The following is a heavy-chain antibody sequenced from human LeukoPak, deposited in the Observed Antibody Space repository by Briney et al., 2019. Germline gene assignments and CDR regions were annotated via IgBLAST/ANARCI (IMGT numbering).Heavy chain of an antibody. Sequence: GESLKISCKGSGYSFSTYRISWVRPMPGKGLEWMGKIDPSDFYTDYSPSFQGHVTISADTSINTAFLEWSSLKTSDTAIYYCASSIAAAGIGQNTFDIWGQGTVVAVSS. CDR3: ASSIAAAGIGQNTFDI. D-gene: IGHD6-13*01. CDR1: GYSFSTYR. V-gene: IGHV5-10-1*01. CDR2: IDPSDFYT. J-gene: IGHJ3*02.